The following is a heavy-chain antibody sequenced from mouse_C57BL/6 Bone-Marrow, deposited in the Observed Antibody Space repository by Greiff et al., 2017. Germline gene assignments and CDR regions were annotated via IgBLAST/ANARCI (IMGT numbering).Heavy chain of an antibody. CDR3: ARRDGTYYFDY. V-gene: IGHV14-2*01. J-gene: IGHJ2*01. D-gene: IGHD2-3*01. CDR2: IDPEDGET. Sequence: EVQLQQSGAELVKPGASVKLSCTASGFNIKDYYMHWVKQRTEQGLEWIGRIDPEDGETNYAPKFPGKATITADTSSNTAYLQLSSLTSEDTAVYYCARRDGTYYFDYWGQGTTLTVSS. CDR1: GFNIKDYY.